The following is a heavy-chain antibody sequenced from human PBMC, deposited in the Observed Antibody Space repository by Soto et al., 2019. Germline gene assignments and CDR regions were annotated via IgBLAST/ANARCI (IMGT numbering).Heavy chain of an antibody. CDR3: ARVRDYYDSSGYLIDY. CDR1: GGTFSSYA. V-gene: IGHV1-69*13. CDR2: IIPIFGTA. J-gene: IGHJ4*02. Sequence: GASVKVSCKASGGTFSSYAISWVRQAPGQGLEWMGGIIPIFGTANYAQKFQGRVTITADESTSTAYMELSSLRSEDTAVYYCARVRDYYDSSGYLIDYCGQGTLVTVSS. D-gene: IGHD3-22*01.